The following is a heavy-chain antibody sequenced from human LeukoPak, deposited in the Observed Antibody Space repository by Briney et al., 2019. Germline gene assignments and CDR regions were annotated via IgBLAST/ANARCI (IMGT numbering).Heavy chain of an antibody. J-gene: IGHJ4*02. CDR2: ISWNSGSI. CDR1: GFTFDDYA. Sequence: PGRSLRLSCAASGFTFDDYAMHWVRQAPGKGLEWVSGISWNSGSIGYADSVKGRFTISRDNAKNSLYLQMNSLRAEDTALYYCAKDMRRFGESENLFDYWGQGTLVTVSS. V-gene: IGHV3-9*01. CDR3: AKDMRRFGESENLFDY. D-gene: IGHD3-10*01.